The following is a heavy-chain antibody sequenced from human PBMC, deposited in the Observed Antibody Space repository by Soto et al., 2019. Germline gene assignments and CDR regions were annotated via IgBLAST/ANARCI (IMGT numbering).Heavy chain of an antibody. J-gene: IGHJ4*02. CDR3: ARSLAYCGGDCYSGIDY. D-gene: IGHD2-21*02. CDR1: GGSISSSSYY. Sequence: PSETLSLTCTVSGGSISSSSYYWGWIRQPPGEGLEWIGSIYYSGGTYYNPSLKSRVTISVDTSKNQFSLKLSSVTAADTAVYYCARSLAYCGGDCYSGIDYWGQGTLVTVSS. V-gene: IGHV4-39*01. CDR2: IYYSGGT.